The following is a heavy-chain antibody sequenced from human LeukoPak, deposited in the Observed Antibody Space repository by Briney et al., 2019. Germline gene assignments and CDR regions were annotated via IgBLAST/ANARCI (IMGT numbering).Heavy chain of an antibody. CDR2: IRYDGNKK. CDR3: TKDGTPYYHGGSGYYWYFDL. V-gene: IGHV3-30*02. Sequence: GGSLRLSCAASGFTFSRSGMHWVRQAPGKGLEWVAFIRYDGNKKQFADSVKGRFTISRDNSKNMVFLQVNSLRSEDTAMYYCTKDGTPYYHGGSGYYWYFDLWGRGTLVTVSS. J-gene: IGHJ2*01. CDR1: GFTFSRSG. D-gene: IGHD3-22*01.